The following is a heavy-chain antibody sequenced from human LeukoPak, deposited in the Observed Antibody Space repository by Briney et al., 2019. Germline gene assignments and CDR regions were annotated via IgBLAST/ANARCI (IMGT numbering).Heavy chain of an antibody. V-gene: IGHV1-69*05. CDR2: IIPMFGTT. J-gene: IGHJ6*03. Sequence: SVKVSCKASGGTFSNYAISWVRQAPGQGLEWMGRIIPMFGTTNYAQKFQGRVTITTDESTSTACMEVSSLRIEDTAVYYCASVTVTTWAPDGHMDVWGKGTTVTVSS. CDR3: ASVTVTTWAPDGHMDV. D-gene: IGHD4-11*01. CDR1: GGTFSNYA.